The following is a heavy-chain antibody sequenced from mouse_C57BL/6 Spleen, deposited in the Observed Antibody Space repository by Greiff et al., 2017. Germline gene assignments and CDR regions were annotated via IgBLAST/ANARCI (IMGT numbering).Heavy chain of an antibody. CDR3: ARRGYGSSYGFDY. CDR1: GYSITSGYY. CDR2: ISYDGSN. D-gene: IGHD1-1*01. V-gene: IGHV3-6*01. Sequence: EVKLMESRPGLVKPSQSLSLTCSVTGYSITSGYYWNWIRQFPGNKLEWMGYISYDGSNNYNPSLKNRISITRDTSKNQFFLKLNSVTTEDTATYYCARRGYGSSYGFDYWGQGTTLTVSS. J-gene: IGHJ2*01.